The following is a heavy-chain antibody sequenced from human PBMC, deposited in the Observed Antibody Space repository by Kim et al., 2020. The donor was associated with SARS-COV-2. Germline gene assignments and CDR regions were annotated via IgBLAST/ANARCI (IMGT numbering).Heavy chain of an antibody. J-gene: IGHJ3*02. CDR3: ARHGSGGQWLLVRAFDI. D-gene: IGHD6-19*01. Sequence: SETLSLTCTVSGGSISSSSYYWGWIRQPPGKGLEWIGSIYYSGSTYYNPSLKSRVTISVDTSKNQFSLKLSSVTAADTAMYYCARHGSGGQWLLVRAFDIWGQGTMVTVSS. CDR2: IYYSGST. CDR1: GGSISSSSYY. V-gene: IGHV4-39*01.